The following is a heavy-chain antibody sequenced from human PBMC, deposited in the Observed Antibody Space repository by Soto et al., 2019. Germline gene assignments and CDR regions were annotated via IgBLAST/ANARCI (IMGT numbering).Heavy chain of an antibody. CDR2: FNPIFETA. Sequence: QVQLVQSGAEVKKPGSSVKVSCKASGGTFSSYAISWVRQAPGQGLEWMGGFNPIFETANYAQKFQGRVTSTADESTNTAYMELSSLRSEDTAVYYCTRGITLIRGVIPPGYYYGMDVWGQGTKVAVSS. J-gene: IGHJ6*02. CDR3: TRGITLIRGVIPPGYYYGMDV. D-gene: IGHD3-10*01. CDR1: GGTFSSYA. V-gene: IGHV1-69*01.